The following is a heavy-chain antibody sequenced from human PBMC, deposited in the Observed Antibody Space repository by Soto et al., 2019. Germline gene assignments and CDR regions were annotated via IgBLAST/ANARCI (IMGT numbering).Heavy chain of an antibody. J-gene: IGHJ6*03. CDR1: GYTLTELS. Sequence: ASVKVSCKVSGYTLTELSMHWVRQAPGKGLEWMGGFDPEDGETIYAQKFQGRVTMTEDTSTDTAYMELSSLRSEDTAVYYCATLLVLHHPLTQHQCMDVWGKGTTVTVSS. D-gene: IGHD6-6*01. CDR3: ATLLVLHHPLTQHQCMDV. V-gene: IGHV1-24*01. CDR2: FDPEDGET.